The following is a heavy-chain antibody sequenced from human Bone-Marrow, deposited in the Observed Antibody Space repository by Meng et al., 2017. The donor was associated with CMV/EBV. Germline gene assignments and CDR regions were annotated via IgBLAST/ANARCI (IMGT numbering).Heavy chain of an antibody. Sequence: GESLKISCAASGFTFSSYWMTWLRQAPGKGLEWVANIKQDRSERYYVDSVKGRFTISRDNAKNSLYLQMNSLRAEDMALYYCAKGYYYDSSGLFDYWGQGTLVTVSS. V-gene: IGHV3-7*03. CDR2: IKQDRSER. CDR3: AKGYYYDSSGLFDY. J-gene: IGHJ4*02. D-gene: IGHD3-22*01. CDR1: GFTFSSYW.